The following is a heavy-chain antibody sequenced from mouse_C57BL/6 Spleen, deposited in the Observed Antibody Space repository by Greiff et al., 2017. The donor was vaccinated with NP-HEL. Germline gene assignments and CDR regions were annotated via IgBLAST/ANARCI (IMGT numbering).Heavy chain of an antibody. D-gene: IGHD2-3*01. CDR1: GYTFTSYW. CDR2: IHPNSGST. J-gene: IGHJ2*01. V-gene: IGHV1-64*01. Sequence: QVQLQQSGAELVKPGASVKLSCKASGYTFTSYWMHWVKQRPGQGLEWIGMIHPNSGSTNYNEKFKSKATLTVDKSSSTAYMQLSSLTSEDSAVYYCARGGYDGYYLYYFYYWGQGTTLTVSS. CDR3: ARGGYDGYYLYYFYY.